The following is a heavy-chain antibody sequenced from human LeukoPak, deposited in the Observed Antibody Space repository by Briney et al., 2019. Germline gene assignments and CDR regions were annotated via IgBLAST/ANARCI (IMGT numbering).Heavy chain of an antibody. J-gene: IGHJ4*02. Sequence: SETLSLTCTVSGGSISSSSYYWGWIRQPPGKGLEWIGSIYYSGSTYYNPSLKSRVTISVDTSKNQFSLKLSSVTAADTAVYYCARGVGATRVVFYFDYWGQGTLVTVSS. V-gene: IGHV4-39*07. CDR3: ARGVGATRVVFYFDY. D-gene: IGHD1-26*01. CDR2: IYYSGST. CDR1: GGSISSSSYY.